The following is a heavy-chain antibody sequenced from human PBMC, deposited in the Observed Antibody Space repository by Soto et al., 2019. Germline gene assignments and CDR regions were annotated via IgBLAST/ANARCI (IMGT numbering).Heavy chain of an antibody. J-gene: IGHJ6*02. V-gene: IGHV1-8*01. D-gene: IGHD3-16*02. Sequence: VKVSCKASGYTSTSYDINWVRQATGQGLEWMGWMNPNSGNTGYAQKFQGRVTMTRNTSISTAYMELSSLRSEDTAVYYCARDRSYPKFDYYYGMDVWGQGTTVTVSS. CDR3: ARDRSYPKFDYYYGMDV. CDR1: GYTSTSYD. CDR2: MNPNSGNT.